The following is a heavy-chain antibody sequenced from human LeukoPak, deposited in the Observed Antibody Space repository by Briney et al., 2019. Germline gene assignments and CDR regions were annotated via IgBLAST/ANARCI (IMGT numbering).Heavy chain of an antibody. CDR1: GFTFSSYN. D-gene: IGHD3-10*01. J-gene: IGHJ4*02. Sequence: GGSLRLSCAASGFTFSSYNMNWVRQAPGRGLEWVSSISTSNSYIYYADSVKGRFTISRDNAKNSLYLQMNSLRAEDTAVYYCARGGNPAMVRGVPQDYWGQGTLVTVSS. CDR3: ARGGNPAMVRGVPQDY. V-gene: IGHV3-21*01. CDR2: ISTSNSYI.